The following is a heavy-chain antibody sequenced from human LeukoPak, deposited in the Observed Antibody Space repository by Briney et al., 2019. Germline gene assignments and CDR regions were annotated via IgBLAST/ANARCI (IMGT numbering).Heavy chain of an antibody. V-gene: IGHV4-59*08. CDR2: ISYSGST. CDR3: ARRPGAVTLDH. CDR1: GGSISDYH. J-gene: IGHJ4*02. D-gene: IGHD3-10*01. Sequence: SETLSLTCTLSGGSISDYHWNWIRQPPGKGLEWVGYISYSGSTNYNPSLKTRVTISLDTSKNQFSLRLNSVTAADTAVYYCARRPGAVTLDHWGQGTLVTVSS.